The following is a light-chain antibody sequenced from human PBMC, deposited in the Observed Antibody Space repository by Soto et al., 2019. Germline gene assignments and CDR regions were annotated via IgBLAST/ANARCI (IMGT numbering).Light chain of an antibody. V-gene: IGKV3-20*01. CDR2: GAS. Sequence: EIVLTQSPGTLSLSPGERATLSCRASQSVSRSYLAWYQRKPGQAPRLLIYGASRRATGIPDRFSGSGSGTDFTLTIGRVEPEDFAVYYCQQYGSSQWTFGQGTKVEIK. J-gene: IGKJ1*01. CDR1: QSVSRSY. CDR3: QQYGSSQWT.